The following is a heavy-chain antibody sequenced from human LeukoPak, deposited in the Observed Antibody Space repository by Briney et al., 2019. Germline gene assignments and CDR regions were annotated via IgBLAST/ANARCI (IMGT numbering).Heavy chain of an antibody. V-gene: IGHV3-15*01. J-gene: IGHJ4*02. CDR2: IKSKTDGGTA. Sequence: GGSLRLSCAASGFTFSSYAMSWVRQAPGKGLEWVGRIKSKTDGGTADYAAPVKGRFTISRDDSQSTAYLQMNSLKTEDTAVYYCTAVRWSGSFDYWGQGILVIVSS. D-gene: IGHD1-26*01. CDR1: GFTFSSYA. CDR3: TAVRWSGSFDY.